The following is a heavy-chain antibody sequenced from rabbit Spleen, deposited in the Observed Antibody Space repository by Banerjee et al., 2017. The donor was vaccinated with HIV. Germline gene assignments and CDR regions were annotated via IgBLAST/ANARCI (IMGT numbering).Heavy chain of an antibody. CDR2: IYAAKGST. J-gene: IGHJ6*01. CDR1: GIDFTKYY. D-gene: IGHD1-1*01. CDR3: ARDTSSSFSSYGMDL. Sequence: QLTETGGGLVQPGGSLTLSCKASGIDFTKYYITWVRQAPGKGLEWIGIIYAAKGSTDYASWVNGRFTISSDNAQNTVDLQMSGLTAADTATYFCARDTSSSFSSYGMDLWGQGTLVTV. V-gene: IGHV1S7*01.